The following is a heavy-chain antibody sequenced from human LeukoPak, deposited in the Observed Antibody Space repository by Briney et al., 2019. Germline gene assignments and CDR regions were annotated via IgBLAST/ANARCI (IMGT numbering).Heavy chain of an antibody. D-gene: IGHD2-15*01. Sequence: GGSLRLSCAASGFTFSSYGLSWVRQAPGKGLEWVSAISGSGGSTYYADSVKGRFTISRDNSKNTLYLQMDSLRAEDTAVYYCSLAPIVVVVAATPVLDYWGQGTLVTVSS. J-gene: IGHJ4*02. CDR2: ISGSGGST. CDR1: GFTFSSYG. V-gene: IGHV3-23*01. CDR3: SLAPIVVVVAATPVLDY.